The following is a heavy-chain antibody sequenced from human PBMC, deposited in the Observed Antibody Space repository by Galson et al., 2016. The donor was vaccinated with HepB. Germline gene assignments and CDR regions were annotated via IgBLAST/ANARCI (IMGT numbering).Heavy chain of an antibody. CDR2: INQEGTAK. J-gene: IGHJ4*02. V-gene: IGHV3-7*04. CDR1: GLTFSNFW. CDR3: ARAYQYTLDY. Sequence: SLRLSCAAAGLTFSNFWMTWVRQAPGKGREWVANINQEGTAKHYLDSVRGRFTISRDNAKGSLFLQMTSLQAEDTAVYFCARAYQYTLDYWGQGTLVTVSS. D-gene: IGHD1-1*01.